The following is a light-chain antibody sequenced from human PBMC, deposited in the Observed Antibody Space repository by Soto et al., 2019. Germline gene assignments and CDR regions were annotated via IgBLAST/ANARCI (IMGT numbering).Light chain of an antibody. J-gene: IGKJ4*01. CDR3: QQSYSAPPT. Sequence: DIQMTQSPSSLSASIGDRVTITCRASQSISNYLNWYQQKPGRAPKLLIHAAFSLQSGVPSRFSGSASETDFTLTINSLQPEDSATYYCQQSYSAPPTFGGGTKVEIK. V-gene: IGKV1-39*01. CDR1: QSISNY. CDR2: AAF.